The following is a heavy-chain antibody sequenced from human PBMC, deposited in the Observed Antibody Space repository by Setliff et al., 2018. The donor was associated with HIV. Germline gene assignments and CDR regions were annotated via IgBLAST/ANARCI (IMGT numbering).Heavy chain of an antibody. V-gene: IGHV4-59*12. CDR2: VYYSGST. Sequence: SETLSLTCSVSGGSMRNYYWSWIRQPPGKGLEWIGSVYYSGSTYYNPSLKSRITISVDTSKNQFSLRLSSVTAADTAVYYCARSGSSSPYYFDYWGQGTLVTVSS. J-gene: IGHJ4*02. CDR1: GGSMRNYY. D-gene: IGHD6-6*01. CDR3: ARSGSSSPYYFDY.